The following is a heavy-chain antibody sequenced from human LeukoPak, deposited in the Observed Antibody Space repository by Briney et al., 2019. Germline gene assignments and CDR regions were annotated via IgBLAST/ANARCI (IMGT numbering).Heavy chain of an antibody. CDR1: GGSISSYY. V-gene: IGHV4-59*01. Sequence: SETLSLTCTVSGGSISSYYWSWIRQPPGKGLEWVGYIYYSGSTNYNPSLKRRVTISVETSKNQFSLKLSSVTAADTAVYYCARVGGYSGYATPPWGQGTLVTVSS. D-gene: IGHD5-12*01. CDR3: ARVGGYSGYATPP. J-gene: IGHJ5*02. CDR2: IYYSGST.